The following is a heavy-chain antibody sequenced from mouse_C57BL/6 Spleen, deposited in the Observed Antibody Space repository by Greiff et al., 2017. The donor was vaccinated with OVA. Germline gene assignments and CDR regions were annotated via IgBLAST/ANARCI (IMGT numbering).Heavy chain of an antibody. Sequence: EVKLMESGPGLVKPSQSLSLTCSVTGYSITSGYSWNWIRQFPGNKLEWMGYISYDGSNNYNPSLKNRISITRDTSKNQFFLKLNSVTTEDTATYYCARYYGSSYAYWGQGTLVTVSA. J-gene: IGHJ3*01. CDR3: ARYYGSSYAY. V-gene: IGHV3-6*01. CDR2: ISYDGSN. D-gene: IGHD1-1*01. CDR1: GYSITSGYS.